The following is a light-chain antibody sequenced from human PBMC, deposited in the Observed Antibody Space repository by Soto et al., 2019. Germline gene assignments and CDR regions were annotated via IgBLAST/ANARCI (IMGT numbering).Light chain of an antibody. CDR3: SSYAGSNNFV. Sequence: QSALTQPPSASGSPGQSVTISCTGTSSDVRDYNYVSWYQQHPGKAPKLMIYEVSKRPSGVPDRFSGSKSGNTASLTVSGLQAEDEADSYCSSYAGSNNFVFGGGTKLTVL. CDR2: EVS. V-gene: IGLV2-8*01. J-gene: IGLJ2*01. CDR1: SSDVRDYNY.